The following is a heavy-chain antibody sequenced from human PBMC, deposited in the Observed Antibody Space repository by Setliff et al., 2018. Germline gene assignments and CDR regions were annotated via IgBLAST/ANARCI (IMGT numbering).Heavy chain of an antibody. D-gene: IGHD2-15*01. CDR3: ARTRYGLGGRPY. CDR2: IHYSGST. J-gene: IGHJ4*02. CDR1: GDSISGDY. Sequence: SETLSLTCTVSGDSISGDYWSWIRQPPGKGLEWIGFIHYSGSTNYNPSLKSRVTISLDTPKNQFSLRLSSVTAADTAVYYCARTRYGLGGRPYWGQGTLVTV. V-gene: IGHV4-59*01.